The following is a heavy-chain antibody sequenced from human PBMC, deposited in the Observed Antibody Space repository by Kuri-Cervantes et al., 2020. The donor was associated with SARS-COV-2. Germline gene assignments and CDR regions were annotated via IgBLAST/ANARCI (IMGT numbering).Heavy chain of an antibody. D-gene: IGHD7-27*01. V-gene: IGHV4-34*01. CDR3: ARGRSNWGLRVFDY. CDR2: INHSGST. CDR1: GGSFSGYY. Sequence: SQTLSLTCAVYGGSFSGYYWSWIRQPPGKGLEWIGEINHSGSTNYNPSLKSRVTISLDTSKKQFSLKLPSVTAADTAVYYCARGRSNWGLRVFDYWGQGTLVTVSS. J-gene: IGHJ4*02.